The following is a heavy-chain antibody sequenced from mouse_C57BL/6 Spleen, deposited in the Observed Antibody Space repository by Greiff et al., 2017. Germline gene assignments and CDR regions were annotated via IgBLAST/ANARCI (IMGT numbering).Heavy chain of an antibody. V-gene: IGHV14-4*01. Sequence: EVKLMASGAELVRPGASVKLSCTASGFNIKDDYMHWVKQRPEQGLEWIGWIDPENGDTEYASKFQGKATITADTSSNTAYLQLSSLTSEDTAVYYCTTGSGYGGYWGQGTTLTVSS. CDR1: GFNIKDDY. CDR2: IDPENGDT. CDR3: TTGSGYGGY. J-gene: IGHJ2*01. D-gene: IGHD3-2*02.